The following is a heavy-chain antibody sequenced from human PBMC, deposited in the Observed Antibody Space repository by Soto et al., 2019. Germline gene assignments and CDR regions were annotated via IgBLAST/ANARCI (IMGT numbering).Heavy chain of an antibody. CDR1: GFTFSSYG. D-gene: IGHD3-10*01. CDR3: AREVLVRGIKYHGMDV. J-gene: IGHJ6*02. V-gene: IGHV3-33*01. CDR2: IWYDGSNK. Sequence: QVQLVESGGGVVQPGRSLSLSCAASGFTFSSYGIHCVRQAPVKGLERVAVIWYDGSNKYYADSVKGRFTISRDNSKNTLDLQMNSLRAADTAVYYCAREVLVRGIKYHGMDVWGQGSTVTVSS.